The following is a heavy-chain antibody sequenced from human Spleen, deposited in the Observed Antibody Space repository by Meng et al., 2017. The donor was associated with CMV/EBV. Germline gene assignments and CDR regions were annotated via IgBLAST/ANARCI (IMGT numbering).Heavy chain of an antibody. J-gene: IGHJ4*02. CDR1: GYSFTSYW. D-gene: IGHD6-13*01. CDR2: IYPGDSDT. CDR3: TRQISIAAAVDY. Sequence: GESLKISCKGSGYSFTSYWIGWVRQMHGKGLEWMGIIYPGDSDTRYSPPFQGQVTISADKSISTAYLQWSSLKASDTARYYCTRQISIAAAVDYWGQGTLVTVSS. V-gene: IGHV5-51*01.